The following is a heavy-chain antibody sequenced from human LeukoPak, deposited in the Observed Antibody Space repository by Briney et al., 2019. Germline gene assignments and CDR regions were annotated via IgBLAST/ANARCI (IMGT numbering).Heavy chain of an antibody. CDR1: GYTFTSYG. J-gene: IGHJ4*02. CDR2: INPNSGGT. D-gene: IGHD2-21*02. CDR3: ATGLSGPPDY. V-gene: IGHV1-2*02. Sequence: EASVKVSCKASGYTFTSYGISWVRQAPGQGLEWMGWINPNSGGTNYAQKFQGRVTMTRDTSISTAYMELSRLRSDDTAVYYCATGLSGPPDYWGQGTLVTVSS.